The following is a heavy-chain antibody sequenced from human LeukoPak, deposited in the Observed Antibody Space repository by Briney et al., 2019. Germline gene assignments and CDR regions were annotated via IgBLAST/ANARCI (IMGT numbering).Heavy chain of an antibody. CDR3: VKSAGFDWLSPLDAFDI. D-gene: IGHD3-9*01. J-gene: IGHJ3*02. V-gene: IGHV3-64D*06. CDR2: ISSSGGST. CDR1: GFTFSRYA. Sequence: GGSLRLSCSASGFTFSRYAMHWVRQAPGKGLEYVSAISSSGGSTYYADSMKGRFTISRDNSKDTLYLQMSSLRAEDTTVYYCVKSAGFDWLSPLDAFDIWGQGTMVTVSS.